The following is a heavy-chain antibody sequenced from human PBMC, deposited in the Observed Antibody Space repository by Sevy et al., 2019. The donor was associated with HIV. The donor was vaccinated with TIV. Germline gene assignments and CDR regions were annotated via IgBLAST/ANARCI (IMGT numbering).Heavy chain of an antibody. CDR1: GFTFSSYG. J-gene: IGHJ6*02. V-gene: IGHV3-30*18. CDR2: ISYDGSNK. Sequence: GGSLRLSCAASGFTFSSYGMHWVRQAPGKGLEWVAVISYDGSNKYYADSVKGRFTISRDNSKNTLYLQMNSLIAEDTAVYYCAKERLARITIFGGYGMDVWGQGTTVTVSS. CDR3: AKERLARITIFGGYGMDV. D-gene: IGHD3-3*01.